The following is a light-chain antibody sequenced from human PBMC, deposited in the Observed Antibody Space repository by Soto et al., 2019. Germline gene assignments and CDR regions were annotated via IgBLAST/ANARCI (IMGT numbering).Light chain of an antibody. CDR1: SSDVGGYNY. J-gene: IGLJ2*01. CDR3: SSYTSSLVV. Sequence: QPVLTQPASVSGSPGQSITISCTGTSSDVGGYNYVSWYQQHPGKAPKLMIYDVSNRPPGVSNRFSGSKSGNTASLTISGLQAEDEADYYCSSYTSSLVVFGGGTKLTVL. CDR2: DVS. V-gene: IGLV2-14*01.